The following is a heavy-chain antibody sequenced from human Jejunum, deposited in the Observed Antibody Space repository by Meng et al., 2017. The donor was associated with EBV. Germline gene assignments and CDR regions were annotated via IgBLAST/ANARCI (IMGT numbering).Heavy chain of an antibody. CDR1: GGSFSGYY. CDR2: VHFSGIT. V-gene: IGHV4-34*02. CDR3: ARRTGDYVVGY. D-gene: IGHD2-8*02. J-gene: IGHJ4*02. Sequence: QRWGACRLLPSATLFLPCYGYGGSFSGYYWSWFRRPPGRRLEYIGEVHFSGITNYSPSLKSRVTMSVDASKNQFSLRLTSVTAADTAVYYCARRTGDYVVGYWGQGTLVTVSS.